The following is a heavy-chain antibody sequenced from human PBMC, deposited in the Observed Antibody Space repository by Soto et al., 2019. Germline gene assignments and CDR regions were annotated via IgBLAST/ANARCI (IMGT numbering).Heavy chain of an antibody. CDR1: GFTFSSYW. D-gene: IGHD3-16*02. Sequence: GGSLRLSCAASGFTFSSYWMSWVRQAPGKGLEWVANIKQDGSEKYYVDSVKGRFSISRDNAKNSLYLQMNSLRAEDTAVYYCARDMVMDDYIWGSYRYTEDYWGQGTLVTVSS. V-gene: IGHV3-7*01. CDR3: ARDMVMDDYIWGSYRYTEDY. CDR2: IKQDGSEK. J-gene: IGHJ4*02.